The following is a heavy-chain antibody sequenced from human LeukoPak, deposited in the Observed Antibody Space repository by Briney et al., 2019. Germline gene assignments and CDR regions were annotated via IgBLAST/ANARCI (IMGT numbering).Heavy chain of an antibody. J-gene: IGHJ4*02. Sequence: SETLSLTCTVSGGSISSYYWSWIRQPPGKGLEWIGYIYYSGSTNYNPSLKSRVTISVDMSKNQFSLKLSSVTAADTAVYYCARELGDSSSWYPNWGKGTLSPSPQ. CDR1: GGSISSYY. CDR3: ARELGDSSSWYPN. CDR2: IYYSGST. D-gene: IGHD6-13*01. V-gene: IGHV4-59*01.